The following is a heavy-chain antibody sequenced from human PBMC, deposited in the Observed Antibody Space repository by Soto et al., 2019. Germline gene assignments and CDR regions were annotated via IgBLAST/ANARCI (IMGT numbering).Heavy chain of an antibody. CDR3: ARGKVYCSGGSCYADYFDY. CDR2: INAGNGNT. Sequence: ASVKVSCKASGYTFTSYAMHWVRQAPGQRLEWMGWINAGNGNTKYSQKFKGRVTITRDTSASTAYMELSSLRSEDTAVYYCARGKVYCSGGSCYADYFDYWGQGTLVTVSS. V-gene: IGHV1-3*01. D-gene: IGHD2-15*01. CDR1: GYTFTSYA. J-gene: IGHJ4*02.